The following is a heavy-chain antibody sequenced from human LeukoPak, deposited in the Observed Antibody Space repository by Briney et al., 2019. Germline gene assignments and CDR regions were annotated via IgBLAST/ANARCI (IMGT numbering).Heavy chain of an antibody. CDR1: GFTFSSYS. D-gene: IGHD6-19*01. Sequence: PGGSLRLSCAASGFTFSSYSMNWVRQAPGKGLEWVSSISSSSSYIYYADSVKGRFTISRDNAKNSLYLQMNSLRAEDTAVYYCARASGDSSGPFKDYYYAMDVWGQGTTVTVSS. CDR3: ARASGDSSGPFKDYYYAMDV. J-gene: IGHJ6*02. V-gene: IGHV3-21*01. CDR2: ISSSSSYI.